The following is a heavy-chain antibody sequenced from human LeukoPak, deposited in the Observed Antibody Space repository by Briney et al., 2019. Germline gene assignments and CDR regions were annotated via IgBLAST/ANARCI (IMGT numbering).Heavy chain of an antibody. D-gene: IGHD1-1*01. Sequence: ASVKVSCKASGYIFTSYSVSWVRQAPGQGLEWMGWISVYNGNTNYAQNLQGRVTMTTDTSTSTAYMELRSLRSDDTAVYYCARTTAERXLEEFDFWGXGTXVTVSS. V-gene: IGHV1-18*01. CDR2: ISVYNGNT. CDR1: GYIFTSYS. CDR3: ARTTAERXLEEFDF. J-gene: IGHJ4*01.